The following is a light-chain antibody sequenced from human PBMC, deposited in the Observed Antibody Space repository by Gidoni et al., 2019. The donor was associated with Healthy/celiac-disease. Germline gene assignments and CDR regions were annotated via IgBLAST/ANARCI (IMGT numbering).Light chain of an antibody. CDR3: QQYNNWLT. V-gene: IGKV3-15*01. J-gene: IGKJ1*01. CDR1: HSVSSN. CDR2: GAS. Sequence: VMPQSPAALSVSPGVRATLSCRASHSVSSNLAWYQQKPGQAPRLLIYGASTRATGIPARFSGSGSGTEFTLTISSLQSEDFAVYYCQQYNNWLTFGQGTKVEIK.